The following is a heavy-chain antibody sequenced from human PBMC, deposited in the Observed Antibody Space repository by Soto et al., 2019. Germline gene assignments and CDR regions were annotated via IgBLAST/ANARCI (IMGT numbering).Heavy chain of an antibody. J-gene: IGHJ4*02. CDR2: IRSKAYGGTT. CDR3: TRDYDFWSGYYHAGPTDY. V-gene: IGHV3-49*04. D-gene: IGHD3-3*01. CDR1: GFTFGDYS. Sequence: GGYLRLSCTASGFTFGDYSMSWVRQAPGKGLEWVGFIRSKAYGGTTEYAASVKGRFTISRDDSKSIAYLQMNSLKTEDTAVYYCTRDYDFWSGYYHAGPTDYWGQAPLVTVS.